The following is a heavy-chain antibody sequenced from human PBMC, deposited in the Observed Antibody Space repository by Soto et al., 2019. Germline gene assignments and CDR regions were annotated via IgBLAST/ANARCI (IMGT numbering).Heavy chain of an antibody. D-gene: IGHD6-13*01. V-gene: IGHV4-30-4*01. CDR1: GGSISSGDYY. J-gene: IGHJ5*02. CDR2: IYYSGST. Sequence: SETLSLTCTVSGGSISSGDYYWSWIRQPPGKGLEWTGYIYYSGSTYYNPSLKSRVTISVDTSKNQFSLKLSSVTAADTAVYYCACDGAAAEYNWFDPCGQGSLVTVSS. CDR3: ACDGAAAEYNWFDP.